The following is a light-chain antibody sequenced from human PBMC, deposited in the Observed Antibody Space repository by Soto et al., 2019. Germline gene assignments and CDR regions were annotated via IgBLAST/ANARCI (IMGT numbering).Light chain of an antibody. V-gene: IGKV1-39*01. J-gene: IGKJ1*01. Sequence: DIQMTNSPSTLSASVGHTVTITYRASQSISSWLAWYQQKPGKAPNLLIFGASSLQGGVPSRFSGSGSGTDFNLTISGLQLEDFATYFCQQSYSSPSWTFGPGTKVDIK. CDR2: GAS. CDR3: QQSYSSPSWT. CDR1: QSISSW.